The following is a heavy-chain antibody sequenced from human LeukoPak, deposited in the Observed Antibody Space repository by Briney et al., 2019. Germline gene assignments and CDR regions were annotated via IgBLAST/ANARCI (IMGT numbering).Heavy chain of an antibody. CDR2: ISDSGGST. Sequence: GGSLRLSCAAPGFTFSSYALSWVRQAPGKGLEWVSAISDSGGSTYYADSVKGRFTISRDNSKNTLYLQMNSLRAEDTAVYYCATYDFWSGYGVGYWGQGTLVTVSS. CDR1: GFTFSSYA. V-gene: IGHV3-23*01. CDR3: ATYDFWSGYGVGY. D-gene: IGHD3-3*01. J-gene: IGHJ4*02.